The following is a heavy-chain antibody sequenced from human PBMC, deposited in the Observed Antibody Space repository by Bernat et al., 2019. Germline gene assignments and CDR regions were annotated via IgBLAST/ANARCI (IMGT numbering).Heavy chain of an antibody. D-gene: IGHD3-9*01. Sequence: EVQLVESGGGLVQPGGSLSLSCAASGFTFSSYSMNWVRQAPGKGLEWVSYISSSSSTIYYADSVKGRFTISRDNAKNSLYLQMNSLRAEDTAVYYCARVGTYYDILTGYTSYYYYGMDVWGQGTTVTVSS. V-gene: IGHV3-48*01. J-gene: IGHJ6*02. CDR1: GFTFSSYS. CDR3: ARVGTYYDILTGYTSYYYYGMDV. CDR2: ISSSSSTI.